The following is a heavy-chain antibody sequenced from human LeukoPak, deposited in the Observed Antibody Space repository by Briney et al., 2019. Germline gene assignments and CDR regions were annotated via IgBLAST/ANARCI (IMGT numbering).Heavy chain of an antibody. V-gene: IGHV4-4*02. Sequence: SETLSLTCAVSGGSISSSNWWSWVRQPPGKGLEWIGEIYHSGSTNYNPSLKSRVAISVDKSKNQFSLKLSSVTAADTAVYYCARDQHCSSTSCYDYWGQGTLVTVSS. CDR3: ARDQHCSSTSCYDY. D-gene: IGHD2-2*01. CDR2: IYHSGST. CDR1: GGSISSSNW. J-gene: IGHJ4*02.